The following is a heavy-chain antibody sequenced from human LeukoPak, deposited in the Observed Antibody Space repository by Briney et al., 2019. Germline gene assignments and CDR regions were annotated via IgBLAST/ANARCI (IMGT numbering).Heavy chain of an antibody. CDR3: ARASSSSDTNFDY. J-gene: IGHJ4*02. V-gene: IGHV1-69*06. D-gene: IGHD6-6*01. CDR2: IIPIFGTA. Sequence: SVKVSCKASGGTFSSYAISWVRQAPGQGLEWMGGIIPIFGTANYAQKFQGRVTITADKSTSTASMELSSLRSEDTAVYYCARASSSSDTNFDYWGQGTLVTVSS. CDR1: GGTFSSYA.